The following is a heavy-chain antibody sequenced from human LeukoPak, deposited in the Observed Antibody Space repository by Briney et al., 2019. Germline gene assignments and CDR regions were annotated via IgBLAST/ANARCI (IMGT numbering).Heavy chain of an antibody. J-gene: IGHJ4*02. V-gene: IGHV1-45*02. D-gene: IGHD2-2*01. Sequence: ASVKVSCKASGYTFTYRYLHWVRQAPGQAFEWMGWITPYNGNRNYAKKFQDRDTITRDTSLSTAHMELSSLRSEDTAMYYCARSALYSTKSDYYFESWGQGTLVTVCS. CDR1: GYTFTYRY. CDR3: ARSALYSTKSDYYFES. CDR2: ITPYNGNR.